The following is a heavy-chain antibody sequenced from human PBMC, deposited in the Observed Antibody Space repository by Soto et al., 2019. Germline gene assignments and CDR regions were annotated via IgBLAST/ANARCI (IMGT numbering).Heavy chain of an antibody. J-gene: IGHJ4*02. D-gene: IGHD2-8*02. V-gene: IGHV3-48*03. CDR2: ISSTGSGT. Sequence: EMQLVESGGGLVQPGGSLRLSCAASGFTFSSYEMHWVRQAPGKGLEWISYISSTGSGTLHADSVRGRFTMSRDNTKNSVSLQMSSLRAEDTTVYYCVRDLHEPLATDALRVANWGQGTQVTVSS. CDR3: VRDLHEPLATDALRVAN. CDR1: GFTFSSYE.